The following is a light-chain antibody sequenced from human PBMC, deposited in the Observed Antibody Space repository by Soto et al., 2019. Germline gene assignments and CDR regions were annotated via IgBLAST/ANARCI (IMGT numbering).Light chain of an antibody. Sequence: EIVMAQSPVALSLSPGERATLSCRASQNISRSLAWYQQKPGQGPSLLIYGTSTRAGGVPARFSGGGSGTEFTLTISSLQSEDFAVYYCQQYNNWPITFGQGTRLEI. CDR3: QQYNNWPIT. CDR1: QNISRS. CDR2: GTS. J-gene: IGKJ5*01. V-gene: IGKV3-15*01.